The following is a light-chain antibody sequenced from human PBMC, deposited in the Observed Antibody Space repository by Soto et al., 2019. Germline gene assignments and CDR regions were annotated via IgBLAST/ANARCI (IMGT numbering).Light chain of an antibody. V-gene: IGKV3-15*01. CDR2: GAS. CDR3: QPYNNWPLWT. J-gene: IGKJ1*01. Sequence: EIVMTQSPATLSVSPGERATLSCRASQSVSRNLAWYQPKPGPAPTIPIYGASTRATRIPARFSGRGSGTEFTPTIRSLQSEDFAVYYCQPYNNWPLWTFGQGTKVDI. CDR1: QSVSRN.